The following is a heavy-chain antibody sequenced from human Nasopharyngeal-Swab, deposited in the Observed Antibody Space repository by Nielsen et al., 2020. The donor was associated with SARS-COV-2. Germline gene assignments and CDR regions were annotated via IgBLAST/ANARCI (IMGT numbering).Heavy chain of an antibody. CDR2: IDPSDSYT. J-gene: IGHJ4*02. D-gene: IGHD6-13*01. Sequence: VRQMPGKGLEWMGRIDPSDSYTNYSPSFQGHVTISADKSISTAYLQWSSLKASDTAMYYCARRFHSSSWCTDYDYWGQGTLVTSPQ. V-gene: IGHV5-10-1*01. CDR3: ARRFHSSSWCTDYDY.